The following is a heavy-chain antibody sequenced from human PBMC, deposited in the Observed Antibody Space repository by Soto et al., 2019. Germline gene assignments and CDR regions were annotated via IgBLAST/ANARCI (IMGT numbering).Heavy chain of an antibody. J-gene: IGHJ3*02. Sequence: EVQLVESGGGLVQPGGSLILSCAASGFTFSSYWMHWVRQAPGKGLVWLSRINTDGSSTSHADSVKGRFTISRDNAKNTLYLQMNSLRAEDTAVYYCARDRWNTFDIWGQGTMVTVSS. V-gene: IGHV3-74*01. D-gene: IGHD1-1*01. CDR3: ARDRWNTFDI. CDR1: GFTFSSYW. CDR2: INTDGSST.